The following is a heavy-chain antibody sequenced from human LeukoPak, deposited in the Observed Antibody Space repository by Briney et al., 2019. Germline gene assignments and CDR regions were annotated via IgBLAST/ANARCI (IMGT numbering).Heavy chain of an antibody. CDR2: ISGSGGSA. J-gene: IGHJ4*02. D-gene: IGHD3-22*01. CDR3: VKGCHYDTSGHNIYFDY. CDR1: GFSFRSFA. V-gene: IGHV3-23*01. Sequence: PGGSLRLSCVVSGFSFRSFAMSWVRQAPGKGLEWVSFISGSGGSADYADSVKGRFSVSRDNSKDTLSLQMNALRVEDTAVYYCVKGCHYDTSGHNIYFDYWGQGTLVTVSS.